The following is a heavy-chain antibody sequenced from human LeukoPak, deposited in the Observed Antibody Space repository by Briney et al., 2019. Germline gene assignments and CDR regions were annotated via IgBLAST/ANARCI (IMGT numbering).Heavy chain of an antibody. Sequence: EASVNVSCKASGYTFTSYYMHWVRQAPGQGLEWMGMINPSGGSTSYAQKFQGRVTMTRDTSASTVHMELSSLRSEDTAMYYCARSFSVVVPNYDYWGQGTLVTVSS. CDR2: INPSGGST. CDR1: GYTFTSYY. V-gene: IGHV1-46*01. CDR3: ARSFSVVVPNYDY. J-gene: IGHJ4*02. D-gene: IGHD2-15*01.